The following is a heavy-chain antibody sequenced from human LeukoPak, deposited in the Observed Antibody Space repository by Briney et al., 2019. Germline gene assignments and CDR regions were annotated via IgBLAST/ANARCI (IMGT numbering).Heavy chain of an antibody. CDR1: GYTLTELS. V-gene: IGHV1-24*01. D-gene: IGHD3-3*01. Sequence: ASVKVSCKVSGYTLTELSMHWVRQAPGKGLEWMGGFDPEDGETIYAQKFQGRVTMTEDTSTDTAYMELSSLRSEDTAVYYCATGYDFWSDNPRSGWFDPWGQGTLVTVSS. CDR3: ATGYDFWSDNPRSGWFDP. J-gene: IGHJ5*02. CDR2: FDPEDGET.